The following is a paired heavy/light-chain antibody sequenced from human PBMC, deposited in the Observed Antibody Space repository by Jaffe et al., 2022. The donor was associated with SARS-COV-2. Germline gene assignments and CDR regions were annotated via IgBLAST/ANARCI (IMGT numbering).Light chain of an antibody. CDR1: SSNIGAGYD. V-gene: IGLV1-40*01. J-gene: IGLJ3*02. Sequence: QSVLTQPPSVSGAPGQRVTISCTGSSSNIGAGYDVHWYQQLPGTAPKLLIYRDTDRPSGVPDRFSGSKSGTSASLAISGLQAEDDADYYCQSYDNSLSAWVFGGGTKLTVL. CDR2: RDT. CDR3: QSYDNSLSAWV.
Heavy chain of an antibody. CDR3: AMTLGVRGVKDAFDI. CDR2: ISYDGDEK. D-gene: IGHD3-10*01. Sequence: QVQLVESGGGVVQPGRSLRLSCAVSGLTFVTYTMYWVRQAPGKGLEWVSTISYDGDEKYYADSVRGRFTVSRDNSKNTLSLQMNTLGGDDTAVYYCAMTLGVRGVKDAFDIWGQGTVVTVSS. CDR1: GLTFVTYT. J-gene: IGHJ3*02. V-gene: IGHV3-30*04.